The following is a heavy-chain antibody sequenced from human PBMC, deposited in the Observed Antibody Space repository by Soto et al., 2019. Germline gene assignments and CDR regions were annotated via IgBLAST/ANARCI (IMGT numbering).Heavy chain of an antibody. V-gene: IGHV3-23*01. J-gene: IGHJ4*02. Sequence: GGSLRLSCAASGFTFSSYAMSWVRQAPGKGLEWVSAISGSGGSTYYADSVKGRFTISRDNSKNTLYLQMNSLRAEDTAVYYCAKDRYSVLGDILTGPDYWGQGTLVTVSS. CDR3: AKDRYSVLGDILTGPDY. CDR1: GFTFSSYA. CDR2: ISGSGGST. D-gene: IGHD3-9*01.